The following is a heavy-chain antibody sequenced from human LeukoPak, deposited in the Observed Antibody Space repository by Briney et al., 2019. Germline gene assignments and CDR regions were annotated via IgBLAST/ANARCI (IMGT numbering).Heavy chain of an antibody. CDR3: ARVYYSNSYDYWYFDL. D-gene: IGHD6-13*01. V-gene: IGHV1-46*01. CDR2: INLSGGST. J-gene: IGHJ2*01. Sequence: ASVKVSCKASGYTFTSYYMHWVRQAPGQGLEWMGIINLSGGSTSYAQKFQGRVTMTRDMSTSTVYMELSSLRSEDTAVYYCARVYYSNSYDYWYFDLWGRGTLVTVFS. CDR1: GYTFTSYY.